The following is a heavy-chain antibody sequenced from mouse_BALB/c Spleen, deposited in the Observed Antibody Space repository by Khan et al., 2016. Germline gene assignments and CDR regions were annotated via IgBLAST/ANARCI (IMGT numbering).Heavy chain of an antibody. V-gene: IGHV5-4*02. CDR1: GFTFSDYY. Sequence: EVELVESGGGLVKPGGSLKLSCAASGFTFSDYYMYWVRQTPEKRLEWVATISDGGAYTYYPDSVKGRFTISRDNDKNNMYLKMISLKSEDTAMYYCSRNYGNYGYFDVWVAGTTVTVSS. CDR3: SRNYGNYGYFDV. J-gene: IGHJ1*01. CDR2: ISDGGAYT. D-gene: IGHD1-1*02.